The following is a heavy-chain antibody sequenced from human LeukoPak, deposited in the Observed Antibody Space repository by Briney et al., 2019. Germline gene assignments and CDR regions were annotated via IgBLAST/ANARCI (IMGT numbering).Heavy chain of an antibody. J-gene: IGHJ4*02. CDR2: IGPAGDT. CDR3: ARAGVGAVAGLDY. CDR1: GFIFRSYD. Sequence: GGSLRLSCAASGFIFRSYDMHWVRQATGKGLEWVSAIGPAGDTYYPGSVKGRFSISRENAKNSLYLQMNSLRAGDTAVYYCARAGVGAVAGLDYWGQGTLVTVSS. V-gene: IGHV3-13*01. D-gene: IGHD6-19*01.